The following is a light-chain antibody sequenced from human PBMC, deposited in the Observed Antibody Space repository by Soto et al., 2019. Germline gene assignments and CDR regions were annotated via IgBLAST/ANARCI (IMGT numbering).Light chain of an antibody. V-gene: IGLV4-69*01. J-gene: IGLJ2*01. CDR1: SGHSSYA. CDR2: LNSDGSH. Sequence: QLVLTQSPSASASLGASVKLTCTLSSGHSSYAIAWHQQQPEKGPRYLMKLNSDGSHSKGDGIPDRFSGSSSGAERYLTISGLQSEDEADYSCQTWGTGILVFGGGTQLTVL. CDR3: QTWGTGILV.